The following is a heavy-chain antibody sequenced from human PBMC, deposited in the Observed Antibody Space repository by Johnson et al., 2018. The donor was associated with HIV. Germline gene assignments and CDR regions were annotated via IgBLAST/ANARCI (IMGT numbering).Heavy chain of an antibody. D-gene: IGHD1-1*01. CDR3: AKTNCVKLDDAFDI. J-gene: IGHJ3*02. CDR2: ISYDGSNK. CDR1: GHTFSSYG. V-gene: IGHV3-30*18. Sequence: QVQLVESGGGVVQPGRSLRLSCAASGHTFSSYGMHWVRQAPGKGLDWVAVISYDGSNKYYADSVKGRFTISRDNSKNTLFLQMNSLRAEDTAVYYCAKTNCVKLDDAFDIWCQGTMVTVSS.